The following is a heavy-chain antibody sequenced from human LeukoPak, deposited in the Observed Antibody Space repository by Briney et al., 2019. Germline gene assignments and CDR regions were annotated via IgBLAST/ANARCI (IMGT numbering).Heavy chain of an antibody. CDR1: GYSISSGYY. Sequence: SETLSLTCAVSGYSISSGYYWGWIRQPPGKGLEWIGSIYHSGSTYYNPSLKSRVTISVDTSKNQFSLKLSSVTAADTAVYYRARSSLWFGEFRAWGQGTLVTVSS. D-gene: IGHD3-10*01. V-gene: IGHV4-38-2*01. CDR2: IYHSGST. CDR3: ARSSLWFGEFRA. J-gene: IGHJ5*02.